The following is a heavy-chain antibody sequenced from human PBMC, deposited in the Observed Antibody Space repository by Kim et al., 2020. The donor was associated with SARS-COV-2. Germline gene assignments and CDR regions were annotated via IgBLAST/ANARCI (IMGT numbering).Heavy chain of an antibody. Sequence: GGSLRLSCAASGFTFSDYYMSWIRQAPGKGLEWVSYISSSSSYTNYADSVKGRFTISRDNAKNSLYLQMNSLRAEDTAVYYCARDTYYYDSSGYPEYFQHWGQGTLVTVSS. CDR1: GFTFSDYY. V-gene: IGHV3-11*06. CDR3: ARDTYYYDSSGYPEYFQH. D-gene: IGHD3-22*01. J-gene: IGHJ1*01. CDR2: ISSSSSYT.